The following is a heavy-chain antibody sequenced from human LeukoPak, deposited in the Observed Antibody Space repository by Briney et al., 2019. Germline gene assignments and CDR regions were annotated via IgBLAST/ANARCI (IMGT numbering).Heavy chain of an antibody. CDR2: ISYDGSNK. CDR3: AKDLYSYYFDY. Sequence: GRSLRLSCAASGFTFSSYGMHWVRQAPGKGLEWVAVISYDGSNKYYADSVKGRFTISRDNPKNTLYLQMNSLRIEDTAVYYCAKDLYSYYFDYWGQGTLVTVSS. J-gene: IGHJ4*02. V-gene: IGHV3-30*18. D-gene: IGHD5-18*01. CDR1: GFTFSSYG.